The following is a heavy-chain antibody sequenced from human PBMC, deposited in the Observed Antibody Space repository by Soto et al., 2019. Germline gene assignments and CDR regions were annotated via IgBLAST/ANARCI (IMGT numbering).Heavy chain of an antibody. CDR1: GFTFSSYG. CDR2: ISYDGSNK. Sequence: QVQLVESGGGVVQPGRSLRLSCAASGFTFSSYGMHWVRQAPGKGLEWVAVISYDGSNKYYADSVKGRFTISRDNSKNTLYLQMNSLRAEDTAVYYCAKAYGSGSYYGYGYWGQGTLVTVSS. V-gene: IGHV3-30*18. CDR3: AKAYGSGSYYGYGY. J-gene: IGHJ4*02. D-gene: IGHD3-10*01.